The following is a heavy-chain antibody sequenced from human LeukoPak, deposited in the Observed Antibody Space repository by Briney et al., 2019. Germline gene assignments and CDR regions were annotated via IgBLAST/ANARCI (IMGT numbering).Heavy chain of an antibody. Sequence: GASVKVSCKASGGTFSSYAISWVRQAPGQGLEWMGGIIPISGTANYAQKFQGRVTITTDESTSTAYMELSSLRSEDTAVYYCARDSRGGLTGFDPWGQGTLVTVSS. J-gene: IGHJ5*02. CDR2: IIPISGTA. V-gene: IGHV1-69*05. CDR3: ARDSRGGLTGFDP. D-gene: IGHD2-15*01. CDR1: GGTFSSYA.